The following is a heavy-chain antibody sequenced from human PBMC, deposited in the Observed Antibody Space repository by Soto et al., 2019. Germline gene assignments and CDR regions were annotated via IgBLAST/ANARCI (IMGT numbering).Heavy chain of an antibody. CDR2: IIPIFGTA. J-gene: IGHJ4*01. CDR3: AKDLPYYDILTGYPIFRDLDYFDY. V-gene: IGHV1-69*13. Sequence: SVKVSCKASGGTFSSYAISWVRQAPGQGLEWMGGIIPIFGTANYAQKFQGRVTITADESTSTAYMELSSLRSEDTAVYYCAKDLPYYDILTGYPIFRDLDYFDYWG. D-gene: IGHD3-9*01. CDR1: GGTFSSYA.